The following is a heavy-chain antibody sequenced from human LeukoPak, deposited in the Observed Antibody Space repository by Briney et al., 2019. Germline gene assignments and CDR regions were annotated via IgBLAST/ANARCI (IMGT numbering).Heavy chain of an antibody. CDR2: INKDGSEK. CDR1: GFTFSSFS. Sequence: PGGSLRPSCAASGFTFSSFSMNWVRQAPGKGLEWVANINKDGSEKLYVDSVKGRFTISRDNAKNSLYLQMNSLRAEDTAVYYCARWPGTFDYWGQGTLVTVSS. J-gene: IGHJ4*02. D-gene: IGHD1-1*01. CDR3: ARWPGTFDY. V-gene: IGHV3-7*01.